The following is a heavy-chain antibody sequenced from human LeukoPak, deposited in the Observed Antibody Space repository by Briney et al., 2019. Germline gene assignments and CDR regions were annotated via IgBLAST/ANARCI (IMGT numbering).Heavy chain of an antibody. D-gene: IGHD3-3*01. J-gene: IGHJ5*02. V-gene: IGHV1-8*01. CDR2: MNLNSGNT. Sequence: ASVKVSCKASGYTFTSYDINWVRQATGQGLEWMGWMNLNSGNTGYAQKFQGRVTMTRNTSISTAYMELSSLRSEDTAVYYCARVGSVLRFLEWLLSPNWFDPWGQGTLVTVSS. CDR3: ARVGSVLRFLEWLLSPNWFDP. CDR1: GYTFTSYD.